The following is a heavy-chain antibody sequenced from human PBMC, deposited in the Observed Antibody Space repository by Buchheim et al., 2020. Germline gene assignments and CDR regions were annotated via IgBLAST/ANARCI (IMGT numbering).Heavy chain of an antibody. V-gene: IGHV4-59*01. Sequence: QVQVQESGPGLVKPSETLSLTCTVSGGSMSSYYWSWIRQPPGKGLEWIGYFYYSGSTNYNPSLKSRVTISGDTSKNQLSLEVRSVTAADTAVYFCARGSYSGSYYFDYWGQGTL. CDR2: FYYSGST. CDR1: GGSMSSYY. CDR3: ARGSYSGSYYFDY. J-gene: IGHJ4*02. D-gene: IGHD1-26*01.